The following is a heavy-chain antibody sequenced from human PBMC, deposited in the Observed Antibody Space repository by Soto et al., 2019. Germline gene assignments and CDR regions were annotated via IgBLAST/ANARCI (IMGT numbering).Heavy chain of an antibody. CDR1: GFTFSSYG. CDR2: ISYDGSNK. V-gene: IGHV3-30*18. D-gene: IGHD5-12*01. CDR3: GKGIFSGYVGYMDV. J-gene: IGHJ6*03. Sequence: GGSLRLSCAASGFTFSSYGMHWVRQAPGKGLEWVAVISYDGSNKYYADSVKGRFTISRDNSKNTLYLQMNSLRAEDTAVYYCGKGIFSGYVGYMDVWGKGTTVTVSS.